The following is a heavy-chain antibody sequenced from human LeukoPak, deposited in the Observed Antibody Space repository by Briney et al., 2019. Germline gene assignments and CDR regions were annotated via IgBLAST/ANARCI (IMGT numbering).Heavy chain of an antibody. Sequence: GGSLRLSCAASGFTLSTYAMSWVRQAPGKGLEWVSAISDSGDNTHYADSVKGRFTISRDSSKSTLYLQMNSLRAEDTAVYYCARDGWYSSGWNAFDIWGQGTMVTVSS. J-gene: IGHJ3*02. D-gene: IGHD6-19*01. CDR2: ISDSGDNT. CDR1: GFTLSTYA. V-gene: IGHV3-23*01. CDR3: ARDGWYSSGWNAFDI.